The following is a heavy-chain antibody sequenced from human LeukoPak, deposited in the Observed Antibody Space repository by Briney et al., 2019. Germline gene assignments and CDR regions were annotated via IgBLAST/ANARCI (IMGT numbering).Heavy chain of an antibody. CDR3: AKDLWGAVAGPFDY. CDR2: IDYDSSHI. Sequence: GGSLRLSCAASGFTFSTSAMNWVRQVPGKGLEWVSSIDYDSSHIYYAASVRGRFTISRDNARDSVYLQMDSLRVEDTAVYYCAKDLWGAVAGPFDYWGQGTLVTVSS. D-gene: IGHD6-19*01. CDR1: GFTFSTSA. J-gene: IGHJ4*02. V-gene: IGHV3-21*01.